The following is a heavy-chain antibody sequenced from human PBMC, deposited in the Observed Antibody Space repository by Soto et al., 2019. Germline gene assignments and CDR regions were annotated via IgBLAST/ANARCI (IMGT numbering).Heavy chain of an antibody. J-gene: IGHJ5*02. CDR1: GGSVNNDKW. V-gene: IGHV4-4*02. Sequence: QVQLQESGPGLVKPSGTLSLTCAVSGGSVNNDKWWSWVRQPPGKGLEWIGEIHSSGITNYNPSLKSRASMFVDKFKNQFSVKLTSVTAADTAVYFCAGQWSAGYGAFDPWGQGTLVTVSS. CDR3: AGQWSAGYGAFDP. CDR2: IHSSGIT. D-gene: IGHD3-9*01.